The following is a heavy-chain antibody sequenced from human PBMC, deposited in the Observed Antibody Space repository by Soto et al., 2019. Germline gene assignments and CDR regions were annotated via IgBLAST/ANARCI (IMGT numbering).Heavy chain of an antibody. CDR3: AKDLKTSITIFGVVPMDV. CDR1: GFTFDDYA. V-gene: IGHV3-9*01. Sequence: GGSLRLSCAASGFTFDDYAMHWVRQAPGKGLEWVSGISWNSHSIGYADSVKGRFTISRDNAKNSLYLQMNSLRTEDTALYYCAKDLKTSITIFGVVPMDVWGNGTTVTVSS. D-gene: IGHD3-3*01. J-gene: IGHJ6*03. CDR2: ISWNSHSI.